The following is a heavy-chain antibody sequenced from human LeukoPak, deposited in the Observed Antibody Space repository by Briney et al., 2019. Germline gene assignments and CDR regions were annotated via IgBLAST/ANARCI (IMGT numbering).Heavy chain of an antibody. Sequence: ASVRVSCKASGYTFTSHGISWVRQAPGQGLGWMGWISAYNGNPNYAQNLQGRVTMTTDTSTNTAYMELRSLRSDDTAVYYCARAPYCTSTSCYAGYYYYYYMDVWGKGTTVTVSS. D-gene: IGHD2-2*01. CDR1: GYTFTSHG. J-gene: IGHJ6*03. CDR3: ARAPYCTSTSCYAGYYYYYYMDV. V-gene: IGHV1-18*01. CDR2: ISAYNGNP.